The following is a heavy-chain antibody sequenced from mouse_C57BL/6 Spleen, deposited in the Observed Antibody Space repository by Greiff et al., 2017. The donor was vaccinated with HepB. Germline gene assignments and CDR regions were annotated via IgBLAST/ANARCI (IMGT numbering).Heavy chain of an antibody. CDR3: ARDYYDYDGHYAMDY. D-gene: IGHD2-4*01. J-gene: IGHJ4*01. Sequence: EVQGVESGGGLVKPGGSLKLSCAASGFTFSSYAMSWVRQTPEKRLEWVATISDGGSYTYYPDNVKGRFTISRDNAKNNLYLQMSHLKSEDTAMYYCARDYYDYDGHYAMDYWGQGTSVTVSS. CDR2: ISDGGSYT. CDR1: GFTFSSYA. V-gene: IGHV5-4*01.